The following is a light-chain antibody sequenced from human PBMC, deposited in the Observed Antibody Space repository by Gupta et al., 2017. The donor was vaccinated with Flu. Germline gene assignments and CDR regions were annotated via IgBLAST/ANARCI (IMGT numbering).Light chain of an antibody. CDR2: GAS. CDR3: QQYNGWPPEYT. J-gene: IGKJ2*01. V-gene: IGKV3-15*01. CDR1: QTVSNN. Sequence: EIVMTQSPATLSVSPGERATLSCRASQTVSNNLAWFQQRPGQAPRLLIYGASTRATGIPARFSGTGSGTEFTLTISSLQSEDFAVYYCQQYNGWPPEYTFGQGTKLEIK.